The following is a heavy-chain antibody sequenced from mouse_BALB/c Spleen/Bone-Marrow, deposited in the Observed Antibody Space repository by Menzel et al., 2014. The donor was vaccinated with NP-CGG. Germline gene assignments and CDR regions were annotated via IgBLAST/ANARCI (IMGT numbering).Heavy chain of an antibody. CDR3: ASGVTTGWFVY. CDR1: GYIFTSYW. CDR2: IYPGSGSA. J-gene: IGHJ3*01. D-gene: IGHD2-2*01. Sequence: QVQLQQSGAELVRPGASVKLSCETSGYIFTSYWIHWVKQRSGQGLEWIARIYPGSGSAYYNEKFEGKATLTADKSPSTAYMQLSSLKSEDSAVYFCASGVTTGWFVYWGQGTLVTVSA. V-gene: IGHV1-76*01.